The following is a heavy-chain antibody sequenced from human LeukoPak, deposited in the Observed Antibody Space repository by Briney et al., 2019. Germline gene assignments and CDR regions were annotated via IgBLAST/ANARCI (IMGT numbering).Heavy chain of an antibody. CDR1: GFTFSSYA. D-gene: IGHD6-19*01. V-gene: IGHV3-23*01. CDR3: AKVKYSSGWYNPIGH. Sequence: PGGSLRLSCAASGFTFSSYAMSWVRQAPGKGLEWVSAISGSGGSTYYADSVKGRFTISRDNSKNTLYLQMNSLRAEDTAVYYCAKVKYSSGWYNPIGHWGQGTLVTVSS. J-gene: IGHJ4*02. CDR2: ISGSGGST.